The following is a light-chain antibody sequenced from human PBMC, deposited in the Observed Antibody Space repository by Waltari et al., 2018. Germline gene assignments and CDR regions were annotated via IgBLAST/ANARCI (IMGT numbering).Light chain of an antibody. CDR2: VGTGGIVG. Sequence: QPVLTQPPSASASLGASVTLTCTLRTGHSNYNVYWYQQRPGTGPRFVMRVGTGGIVGSKGDGIPDRFSVLGSGLNRYLTIKNIQEEDESDYHCGADHGSGSNFVYVFGTGTKVTVL. J-gene: IGLJ1*01. V-gene: IGLV9-49*01. CDR1: TGHSNYN. CDR3: GADHGSGSNFVYV.